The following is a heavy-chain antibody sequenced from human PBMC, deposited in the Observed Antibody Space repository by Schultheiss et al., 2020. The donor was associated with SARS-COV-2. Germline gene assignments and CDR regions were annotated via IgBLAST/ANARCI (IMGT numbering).Heavy chain of an antibody. Sequence: ASVKVSCKASAYTFTSYDINWVRQATGQGLEWMGWMNPHSGNTAYAQKFQGRVTMTRDTSINTAYMELSSLRAEDTAVYYCARAHGMLENTVTSYTFWGQGTRVTVSS. D-gene: IGHD4-17*01. CDR2: MNPHSGNT. V-gene: IGHV1-8*01. CDR1: AYTFTSYD. CDR3: ARAHGMLENTVTSYTF. J-gene: IGHJ4*02.